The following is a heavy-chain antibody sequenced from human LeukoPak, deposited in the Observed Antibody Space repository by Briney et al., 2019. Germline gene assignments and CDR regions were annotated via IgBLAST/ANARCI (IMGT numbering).Heavy chain of an antibody. CDR1: GGSISSGGFY. CDR3: ATDSRRFRFLEDAFDI. CDR2: IYYSGGT. V-gene: IGHV4-31*03. Sequence: SETLSLTCTVSGGSISSGGFYWNWLRQQPGKGLEWIGHIYYSGGTYYNPSLKSRVTISVDTSKNQFSLKLSSVTAADTAVYYCATDSRRFRFLEDAFDIWGQGTMVTVSS. D-gene: IGHD3-3*01. J-gene: IGHJ3*02.